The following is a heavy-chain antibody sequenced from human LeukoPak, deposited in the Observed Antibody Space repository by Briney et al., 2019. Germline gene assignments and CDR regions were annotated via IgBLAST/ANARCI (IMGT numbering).Heavy chain of an antibody. CDR1: VGTFSSYA. CDR3: ARDRFVVVLAAITRQPEFDY. CDR2: IIPILGIA. D-gene: IGHD2-2*02. J-gene: IGHJ4*02. V-gene: IGHV1-69*04. Sequence: SVTVSYKPSVGTFSSYAISWVRPAPGQGLEWMGRIIPILGIAHYAQKFQGRVTLTADQSPSTAYLELSILRSEDTAVYYCARDRFVVVLAAITRQPEFDYWGQGTLVTVSS.